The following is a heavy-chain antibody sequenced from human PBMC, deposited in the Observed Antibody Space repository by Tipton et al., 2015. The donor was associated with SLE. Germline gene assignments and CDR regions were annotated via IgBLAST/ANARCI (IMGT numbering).Heavy chain of an antibody. J-gene: IGHJ4*02. Sequence: TLSLTCTVSGGSISSYYWSWIRQPPGKGLEWIGYIYYSGSTYYNPSLKSRVTISVDTSKNQFSLKLSSVAAADTAVYYCARVATIIDYWGQGTLVTVSS. CDR1: GGSISSYY. V-gene: IGHV4-59*08. CDR2: IYYSGST. CDR3: ARVATIIDY. D-gene: IGHD5-12*01.